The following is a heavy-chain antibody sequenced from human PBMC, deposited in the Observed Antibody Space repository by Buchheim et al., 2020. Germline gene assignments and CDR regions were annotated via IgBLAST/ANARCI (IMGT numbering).Heavy chain of an antibody. Sequence: EVQLLESGGALVQPGGSLRLSCAASGFTFSSCAMAWVRQAPGKGLEWVANIKQDGSEKYYVDSVKGRFTISRDNAKNSLYLQMNSLRAEDTAVYYCARNVDTAFYWYFDLWGRGTL. D-gene: IGHD5-18*01. CDR2: IKQDGSEK. V-gene: IGHV3-7*01. CDR3: ARNVDTAFYWYFDL. CDR1: GFTFSSCA. J-gene: IGHJ2*01.